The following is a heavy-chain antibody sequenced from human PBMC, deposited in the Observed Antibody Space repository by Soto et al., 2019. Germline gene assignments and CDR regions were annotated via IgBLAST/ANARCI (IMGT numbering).Heavy chain of an antibody. CDR2: MNPNSGNT. CDR3: ARERTGTTSMDV. CDR1: GYTFTSYD. D-gene: IGHD1-1*01. Sequence: QVQLVQSGAEVKKPGASVKVSCKAAGYTFTSYDINWVRQATGQGLEWMGWMNPNSGNTGYAQKFQGRVTMTSNTSISTAYMELSSLRSEDTAVYYCARERTGTTSMDVWGQGTTVTVSS. V-gene: IGHV1-8*01. J-gene: IGHJ6*02.